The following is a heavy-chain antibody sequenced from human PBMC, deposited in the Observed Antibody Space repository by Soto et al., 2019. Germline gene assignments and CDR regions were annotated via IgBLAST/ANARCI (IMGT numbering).Heavy chain of an antibody. CDR1: GFTFSSYT. CDR2: ISTSGDTT. Sequence: EVQLLESRGGLVQPGGSLRLSCAASGFTFSSYTLSWVRQAPGKGLEWVSSISTSGDTTSYADSVKGQFIISRDNSKNTLFLQMNSLRAEDTAVYYCRGVYDSSGVYFHHWGQGTLVTVSS. D-gene: IGHD3-22*01. V-gene: IGHV3-23*01. J-gene: IGHJ1*01. CDR3: RGVYDSSGVYFHH.